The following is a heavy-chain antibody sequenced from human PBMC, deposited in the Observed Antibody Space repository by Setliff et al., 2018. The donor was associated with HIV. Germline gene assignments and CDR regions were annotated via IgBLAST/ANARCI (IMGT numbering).Heavy chain of an antibody. Sequence: LRLSCAASGFTFSSYAMSWVRQAPGKGLEWVSGISWSGGGTGYAASVKGRFTISRDNLKKRVYLQMNSLRAEDTAVYCCARSKGHLYYDDDTGYVLRAFDIWGQGTMVTVSS. CDR1: GFTFSSYA. D-gene: IGHD3-22*01. V-gene: IGHV3-23*01. CDR3: ARSKGHLYYDDDTGYVLRAFDI. CDR2: ISWSGGGT. J-gene: IGHJ3*02.